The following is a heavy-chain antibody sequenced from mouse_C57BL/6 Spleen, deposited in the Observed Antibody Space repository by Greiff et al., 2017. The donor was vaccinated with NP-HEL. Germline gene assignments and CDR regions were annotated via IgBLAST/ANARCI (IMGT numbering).Heavy chain of an antibody. CDR2: IWGDGGT. CDR3: AKTSYEYDAAWFAG. J-gene: IGHJ3*01. CDR1: GFSFTSYG. Sequence: SGPCPVEPSQCLSITCTVSGFSFTSYGVSWVRQPPGKSLEWLGVIWGDGGTNYHSALISGLSISNDNSKCQVILKLISLLTAEAATYYSAKTSYEYDAAWFAGWGKGTLVTVSA. V-gene: IGHV2-3*01. D-gene: IGHD2-4*01.